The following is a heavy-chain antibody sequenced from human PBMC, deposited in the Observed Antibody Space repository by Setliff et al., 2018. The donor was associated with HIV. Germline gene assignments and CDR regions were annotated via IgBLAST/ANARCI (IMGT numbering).Heavy chain of an antibody. CDR3: SRGATGNLEALDI. Sequence: GESLKISCKTSGCNFATYWVGWVHQMPGKGLEWLGTLYFGDSAPKYNPSFEGQVTSSADKSIKTAFLQWSNLKASDTAMYYCSRGATGNLEALDIWGQGTMVTVSS. J-gene: IGHJ3*02. V-gene: IGHV5-51*07. D-gene: IGHD6-13*01. CDR2: LYFGDSAP. CDR1: GCNFATYW.